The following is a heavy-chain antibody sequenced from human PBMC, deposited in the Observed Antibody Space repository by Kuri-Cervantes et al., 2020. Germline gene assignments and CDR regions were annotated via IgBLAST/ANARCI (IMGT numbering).Heavy chain of an antibody. CDR3: ARDSRIYSSRRNWFDS. D-gene: IGHD2-2*01. Sequence: GESLKISCAASGFIFSDYYMSWIRQAPGKGLEWVSYISSSGSTIYYADSAKGRFTISRDNSKNTLYLQMNSLRAEDTAVFYCARDSRIYSSRRNWFDSWGQGTLVTVSS. V-gene: IGHV3-11*04. CDR1: GFIFSDYY. J-gene: IGHJ5*01. CDR2: ISSSGSTI.